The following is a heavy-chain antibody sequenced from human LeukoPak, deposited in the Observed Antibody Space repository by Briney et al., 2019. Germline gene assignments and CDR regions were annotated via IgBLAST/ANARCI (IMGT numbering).Heavy chain of an antibody. V-gene: IGHV3-30*18. D-gene: IGHD4-11*01. Sequence: PGRSLRLSCAASGFTFNSFGMHWVRQAPGKGLEWVAVISFDGSNKYFADSVKGRFSISRDNSKNTLDLQMNSLRAEDTAVYYCAKDFHTVTTFDYWGQEPWSPSPQ. J-gene: IGHJ4*01. CDR1: GFTFNSFG. CDR2: ISFDGSNK. CDR3: AKDFHTVTTFDY.